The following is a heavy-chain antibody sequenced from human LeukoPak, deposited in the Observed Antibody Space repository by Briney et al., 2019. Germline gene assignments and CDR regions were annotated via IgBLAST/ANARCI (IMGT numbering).Heavy chain of an antibody. CDR2: IYSGGST. J-gene: IGHJ5*02. V-gene: IGHV3-53*01. Sequence: QTGGSLRLSCAASGFAVSSNYMSWVRQAPGKGLEWVSVIYSGGSTYYADSVKGRFTISRDNSKNTLYLQMNSLRAEDTAVYYCAKFEGLAAAGSPNWFDPWGQGTLVTVSS. D-gene: IGHD6-13*01. CDR1: GFAVSSNY. CDR3: AKFEGLAAAGSPNWFDP.